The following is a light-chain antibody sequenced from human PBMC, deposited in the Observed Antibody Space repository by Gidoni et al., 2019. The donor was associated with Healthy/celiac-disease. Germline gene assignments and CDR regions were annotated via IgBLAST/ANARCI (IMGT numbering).Light chain of an antibody. CDR3: AAWDDSLNGWV. CDR2: SNN. Sequence: QSVLTPPPSASGTPGQRVTISCSGSSSTIGSNTVNWYQQLPGTAPKRLIYSNNQRPSGVPDRFSGSKSGTSASLAISGLQSEDEADYYCAAWDDSLNGWVFGGGTKLTVL. J-gene: IGLJ3*02. CDR1: SSTIGSNT. V-gene: IGLV1-44*01.